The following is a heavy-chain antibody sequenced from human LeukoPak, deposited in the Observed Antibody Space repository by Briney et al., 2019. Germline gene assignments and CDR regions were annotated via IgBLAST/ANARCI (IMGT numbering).Heavy chain of an antibody. D-gene: IGHD3-10*01. CDR3: AEGNNPITMVRGVMAGDDAFDI. V-gene: IGHV3-23*01. CDR2: ISGSGGST. J-gene: IGHJ3*02. Sequence: GGSLRLSCAASGFTFSSYAMSWVRQAPGKGLEWVSAISGSGGSTYYADSVKGRFTISRDNSKNTLYLQMNSLRAEDTAVYYCAEGNNPITMVRGVMAGDDAFDIWGQGTMVTVSS. CDR1: GFTFSSYA.